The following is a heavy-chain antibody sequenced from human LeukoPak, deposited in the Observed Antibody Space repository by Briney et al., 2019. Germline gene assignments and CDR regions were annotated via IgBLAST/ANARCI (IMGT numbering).Heavy chain of an antibody. Sequence: SETLSLTCTVSGGSISSSSYYWGWIRQPPGKGLEWIGSIFYSGSTYYNPSLKSRVTISVDTSKNQFSLKLSSVTAADMAVYYCARHGSLRGHMGYWGQGTLVTVSS. CDR2: IFYSGST. CDR1: GGSISSSSYY. D-gene: IGHD2-2*03. CDR3: ARHGSLRGHMGY. J-gene: IGHJ4*02. V-gene: IGHV4-39*01.